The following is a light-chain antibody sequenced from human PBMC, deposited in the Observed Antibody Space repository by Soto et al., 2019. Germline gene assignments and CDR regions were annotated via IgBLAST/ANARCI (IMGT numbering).Light chain of an antibody. J-gene: IGLJ1*01. Sequence: QSALTQPRSVSGSPGQSVTISCTGTSSDVGGYNYVSWYQQNPGKAPKLMIHDVTKRPSGVPDRFSGSKSGNPASLTLSGLQSEDEADNYCSSFSSDTTLFVFGGGTNVTVL. CDR3: SSFSSDTTLFV. CDR2: DVT. CDR1: SSDVGGYNY. V-gene: IGLV2-11*01.